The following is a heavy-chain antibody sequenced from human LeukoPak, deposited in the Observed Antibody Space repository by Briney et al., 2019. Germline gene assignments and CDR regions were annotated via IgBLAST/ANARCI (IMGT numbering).Heavy chain of an antibody. CDR2: INHSGST. CDR1: GGSFSGYY. D-gene: IGHD6-13*01. J-gene: IGHJ4*02. Sequence: SETLSLTCAVYGGSFSGYYWSWIRQPPGKGLEWIGEINHSGSTNYNPSLKSRVTISVDTSKNQFSLKLSSVTAADTAVYYCARAGTGRSPPPQRSPDYWGQGTLVTVSS. V-gene: IGHV4-34*01. CDR3: ARAGTGRSPPPQRSPDY.